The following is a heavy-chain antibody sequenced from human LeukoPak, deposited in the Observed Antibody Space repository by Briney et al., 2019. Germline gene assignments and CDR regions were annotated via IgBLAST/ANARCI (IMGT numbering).Heavy chain of an antibody. CDR2: ISAYNGNT. V-gene: IGHV1-18*01. D-gene: IGHD3-10*01. J-gene: IGHJ6*02. Sequence: ASVKVSCKPSGYXFTSYAISWVRQAPGQGLEWMGWISAYNGNTKYAQKLQGRVTMTADTSTSTAYMDLRSLRSDDTAVYYCARSLGETYYYGMDVWGQGTTVTVSS. CDR1: GYXFTSYA. CDR3: ARSLGETYYYGMDV.